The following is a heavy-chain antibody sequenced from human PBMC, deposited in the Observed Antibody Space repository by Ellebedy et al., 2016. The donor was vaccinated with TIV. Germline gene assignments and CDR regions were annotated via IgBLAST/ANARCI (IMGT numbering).Heavy chain of an antibody. Sequence: SETLSLXXSVSGFSISGGYYWGWIRQTPGRGLEWIASMFHSGSTYYNPSLKSRVTISVDTSRNQMSLKVTSVTAADTAIYYCARMTSRGFSTPAYWGRGTLVSVSS. CDR2: MFHSGST. D-gene: IGHD5-12*01. CDR3: ARMTSRGFSTPAY. CDR1: GFSISGGYY. J-gene: IGHJ4*02. V-gene: IGHV4-38-2*02.